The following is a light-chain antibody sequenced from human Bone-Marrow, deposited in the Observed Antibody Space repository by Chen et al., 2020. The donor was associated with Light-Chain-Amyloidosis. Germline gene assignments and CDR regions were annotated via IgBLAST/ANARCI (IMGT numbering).Light chain of an antibody. CDR3: QSADSSGTYEVI. CDR1: ALPTKY. V-gene: IGLV3-25*03. J-gene: IGLJ2*01. Sequence: SYELTQPPSVSVSPGQTARITCSGDALPTKYAYWYQQKPGQAPVLVIHRDTERPSGISERFSGSSSVTKATLTISGVQAEDEADYHCQSADSSGTYEVIFGGGTKLTVL. CDR2: RDT.